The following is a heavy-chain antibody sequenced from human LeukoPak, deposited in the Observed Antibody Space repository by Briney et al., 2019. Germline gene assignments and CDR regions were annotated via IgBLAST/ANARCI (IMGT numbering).Heavy chain of an antibody. Sequence: GESLKISCKGSGYSFTSYWIGWVRQMPGKGLEWMGIIYPGDSDTRYSPSFQGQVTISADKSISTAYLQWSSLKASDTAMYYCARLSSHDFWGAKNHFDYWGQGTPVTVSS. CDR2: IYPGDSDT. CDR1: GYSFTSYW. J-gene: IGHJ4*02. D-gene: IGHD7-27*01. CDR3: ARLSSHDFWGAKNHFDY. V-gene: IGHV5-51*01.